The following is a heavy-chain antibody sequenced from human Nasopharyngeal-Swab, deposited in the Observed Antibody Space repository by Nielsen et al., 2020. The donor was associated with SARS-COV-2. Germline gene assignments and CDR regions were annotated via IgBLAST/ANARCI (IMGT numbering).Heavy chain of an antibody. CDR1: GFTFSSYH. CDR2: ISTTSSSI. Sequence: GGSLRLSCAASGFTFSSYHMNWVRQAPGKGLEWVSYISTTSSSIYYADPGKGRFTISRDNAKNSLYLQMNSLRDEDTAVYYCARDGTGYYTYFQHWGQGTLVTVSS. D-gene: IGHD3/OR15-3a*01. CDR3: ARDGTGYYTYFQH. V-gene: IGHV3-48*02. J-gene: IGHJ1*01.